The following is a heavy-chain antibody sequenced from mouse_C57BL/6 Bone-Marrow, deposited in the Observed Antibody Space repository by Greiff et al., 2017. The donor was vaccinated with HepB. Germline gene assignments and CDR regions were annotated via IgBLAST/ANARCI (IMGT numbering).Heavy chain of an antibody. Sequence: GGGLVQPKGSLKLSCAASGFSFNTYAMNWVRQAPGKGLEWVARIRSKSNNYATYYADSVKDRFTISRDDSESMLYLQMNNLKTEDTAMYYCVRHGERRLGVFAYWGQGTLVTVSA. CDR3: VRHGERRLGVFAY. V-gene: IGHV10-1*01. J-gene: IGHJ3*01. CDR1: GFSFNTYA. CDR2: IRSKSNNYAT.